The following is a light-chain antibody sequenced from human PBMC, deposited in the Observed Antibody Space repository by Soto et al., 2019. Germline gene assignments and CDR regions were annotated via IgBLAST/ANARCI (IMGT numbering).Light chain of an antibody. Sequence: DIQMTQSPSTLSASVGDRVTITCRASQSISSWLAWYQQKPGKAPRLLIYKASDLESGVPSRFSGSGSGTDFTLIISSLQPDDFATYYCQQYNSHSPLTFGGGTKVEIK. V-gene: IGKV1-5*03. CDR1: QSISSW. CDR2: KAS. J-gene: IGKJ4*01. CDR3: QQYNSHSPLT.